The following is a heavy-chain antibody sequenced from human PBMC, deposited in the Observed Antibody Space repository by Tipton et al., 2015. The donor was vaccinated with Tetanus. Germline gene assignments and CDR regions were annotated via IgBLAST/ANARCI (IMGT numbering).Heavy chain of an antibody. V-gene: IGHV4-61*08. D-gene: IGHD6-6*01. CDR3: ARDQGGGRVVRLNWFDP. CDR1: RGSLRSDDYQ. J-gene: IGHJ5*02. Sequence: TLSLTCSVSRGSLRSDDYQWNWIRQPPGKGLEWLAYISPSGRTNSNYSLKSRITISVDTSKNQFSLNLTSVTAADTAVYYCARDQGGGRVVRLNWFDPWGPGTLVTVSS. CDR2: ISPSGRT.